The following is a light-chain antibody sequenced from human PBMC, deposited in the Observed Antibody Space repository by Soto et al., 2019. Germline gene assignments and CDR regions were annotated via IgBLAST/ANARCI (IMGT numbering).Light chain of an antibody. CDR3: QQYNQWPGT. CDR1: QSVRGN. J-gene: IGKJ1*01. Sequence: EIVLTQSHATLSVSPGERTTLXCRASQSVRGNLAWYQQKPGQSPRLLIYGASSRATGIPVRFSGGGSGTEFTLTINNLQSEDSAVYHCQQYNQWPGTFGQGTKVDIK. CDR2: GAS. V-gene: IGKV3-15*01.